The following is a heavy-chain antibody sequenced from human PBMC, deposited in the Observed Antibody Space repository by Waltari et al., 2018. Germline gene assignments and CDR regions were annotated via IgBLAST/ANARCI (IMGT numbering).Heavy chain of an antibody. J-gene: IGHJ6*02. CDR3: ARGDGYNSGDYYYGMDV. V-gene: IGHV1-69*08. D-gene: IGHD5-12*01. CDR2: IIPSFGTA. CDR1: GGTFSSYA. Sequence: QVQLVQSGAEVKKPGSSVKVSCKASGGTFSSYAISWVRQAPGQGLEWMGRIIPSFGTANYAQKVQGRVTITADKSTSTAYMELSSLRSEDTAVYYCARGDGYNSGDYYYGMDVWGQGTTVTVSS.